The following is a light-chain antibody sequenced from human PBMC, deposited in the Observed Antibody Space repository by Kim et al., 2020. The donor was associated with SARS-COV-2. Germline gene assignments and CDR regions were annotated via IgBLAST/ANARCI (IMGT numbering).Light chain of an antibody. CDR3: QQRSKLWT. J-gene: IGKJ2*02. V-gene: IGKV3-11*02. CDR2: DTY. CDR1: ERVDIP. Sequence: LCLQPRQRAPPHSGDSERVDIPVARNKQNPGRAPRPLIYDTYNRATGIPARFSGRGCGRDFTLTISRLEPEDFAVYFCQQRSKLWTFGQGTKVEI.